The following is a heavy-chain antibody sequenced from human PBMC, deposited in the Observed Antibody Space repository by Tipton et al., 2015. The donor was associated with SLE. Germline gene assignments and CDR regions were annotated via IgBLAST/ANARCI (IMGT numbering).Heavy chain of an antibody. J-gene: IGHJ4*02. D-gene: IGHD3-10*01. V-gene: IGHV4-59*12. CDR3: ARGPLVAYYYGSGSYYNPPHYFDY. Sequence: TLSLTCTVSGASFNIFYWNWIRQPPGKGLEWIGSIFYTGSTKYNPSLQSRVTISLDTSKNQFSLKLSSVTAADTAVYYCARGPLVAYYYGSGSYYNPPHYFDYWGQGTLVTVSS. CDR1: GASFNIFY. CDR2: IFYTGST.